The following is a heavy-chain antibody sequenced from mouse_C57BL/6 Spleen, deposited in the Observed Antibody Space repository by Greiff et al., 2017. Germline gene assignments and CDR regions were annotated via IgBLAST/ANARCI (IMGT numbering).Heavy chain of an antibody. D-gene: IGHD4-1*01. CDR1: GFTFSDYG. V-gene: IGHV5-17*01. CDR2: ISIGSSTI. CDR3: AKLGRAY. J-gene: IGHJ3*01. Sequence: EVQGVESGGGLVKPGGSLKLSCAASGFTFSDYGMHWVRQAPEKGLEWVAYISIGSSTIYYSDTVTGRFTISRDNATNTLFLQMTSLRSEDTAMYYCAKLGRAYWGQGTLVTVSA.